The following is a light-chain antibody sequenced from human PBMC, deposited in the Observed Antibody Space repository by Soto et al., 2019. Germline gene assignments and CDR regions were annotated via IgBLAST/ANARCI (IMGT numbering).Light chain of an antibody. V-gene: IGKV1-39*01. CDR3: QQSYSTPMYT. Sequence: DIQMTQSPSSLSASVGDRVTITCRASQSITSYLNWYQHKPGKAPKLLIYAASSLQSGVPSRFSGSGSGTDFALTITNLQPEDFATYYCQQSYSTPMYTFGQGTKLEIK. CDR1: QSITSY. J-gene: IGKJ2*01. CDR2: AAS.